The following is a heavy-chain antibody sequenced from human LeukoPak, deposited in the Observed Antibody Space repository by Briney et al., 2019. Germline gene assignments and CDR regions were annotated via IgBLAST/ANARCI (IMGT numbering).Heavy chain of an antibody. J-gene: IGHJ5*02. Sequence: GGSLRLXCAASGFTFSSYSMKWVRQAPGKGLEWVSSISSSSSYIYYADSVKGRFTISRDNAKNSLYLQMNSLRAEDTAVYYCARDEIYCTNGVCYPPNWFDPWGQGTLVTVSS. V-gene: IGHV3-21*01. CDR1: GFTFSSYS. CDR3: ARDEIYCTNGVCYPPNWFDP. CDR2: ISSSSSYI. D-gene: IGHD2-8*01.